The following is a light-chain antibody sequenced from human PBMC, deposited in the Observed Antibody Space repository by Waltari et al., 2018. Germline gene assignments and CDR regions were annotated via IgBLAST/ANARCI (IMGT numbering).Light chain of an antibody. CDR3: SSYTGSNTPYV. V-gene: IGLV2-14*01. Sequence: QSALTQPASVSGSPGQSVTISCPGTSSDVGGYNSVSWFQQYPGKVPKLIIYEVGNRPSGVSHRFSGSKSGNTASLTISGLQAEDEADYYCSSYTGSNTPYVFGTGTKVTVL. CDR1: SSDVGGYNS. CDR2: EVG. J-gene: IGLJ1*01.